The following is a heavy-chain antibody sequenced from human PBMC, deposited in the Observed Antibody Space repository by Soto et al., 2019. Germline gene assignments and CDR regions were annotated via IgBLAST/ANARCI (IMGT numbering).Heavy chain of an antibody. Sequence: SETLSLTCTVSGGSISSYYWSWIRQPPGKGLEWIGYIYYSGSTNYNPSLKSRVTISVDTSKNQFSLKLSSVTAADTAVYYCARGNLIGYCSSTSCPPVWFDPWGQGTLVTVSS. CDR2: IYYSGST. CDR3: ARGNLIGYCSSTSCPPVWFDP. J-gene: IGHJ5*02. D-gene: IGHD2-2*01. V-gene: IGHV4-59*01. CDR1: GGSISSYY.